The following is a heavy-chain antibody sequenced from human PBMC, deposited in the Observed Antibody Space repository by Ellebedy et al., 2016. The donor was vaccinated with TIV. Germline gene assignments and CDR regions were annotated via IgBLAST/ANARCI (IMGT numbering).Heavy chain of an antibody. CDR2: IDPEDSYI. Sequence: GGSLRLSCEASGYNFTNFWISWVRQQPGKGLEWVGRIDPEDSYINYSPSFQGHVTISADRSISTAYLQWSSLKASDTAMYYCGRPSVGTIEDHWGQGTLVTVSS. V-gene: IGHV5-10-1*01. J-gene: IGHJ4*02. CDR1: GYNFTNFW. D-gene: IGHD1-26*01. CDR3: GRPSVGTIEDH.